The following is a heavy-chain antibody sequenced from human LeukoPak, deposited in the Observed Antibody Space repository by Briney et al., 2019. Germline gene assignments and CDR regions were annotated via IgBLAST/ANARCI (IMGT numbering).Heavy chain of an antibody. D-gene: IGHD2-15*01. J-gene: IGHJ3*02. CDR3: AIDSGIIGCSYAFFI. V-gene: IGHV3-30*02. CDR2: ISNDGSNK. CDR1: GFTFSNYD. Sequence: GGSLRLSCAASGFTFSNYDMHWVRQAPGKGQEWVAYISNDGSNKYYADSVKGRFTISRDNAKNTVYLQMNRQRAEDTAVYLCAIDSGIIGCSYAFFISGPGAPFTVSS.